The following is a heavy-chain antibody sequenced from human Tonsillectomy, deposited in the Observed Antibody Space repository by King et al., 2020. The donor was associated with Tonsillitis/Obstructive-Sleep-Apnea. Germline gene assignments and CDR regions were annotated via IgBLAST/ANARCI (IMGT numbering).Heavy chain of an antibody. D-gene: IGHD3-10*01. Sequence: ITLKESGPTLVKPTQTLTLTCTFSGFSLSTSGVGVGWIRQPPGKALEWLALIYWDDDKRYSPSLKSRLTITKDTSKNQVVLTMTNMDPVDTATYYCARTYYYGSGSYSFDYWGQGTLVTVSS. CDR1: GFSLSTSGVG. J-gene: IGHJ4*02. V-gene: IGHV2-5*02. CDR2: IYWDDDK. CDR3: ARTYYYGSGSYSFDY.